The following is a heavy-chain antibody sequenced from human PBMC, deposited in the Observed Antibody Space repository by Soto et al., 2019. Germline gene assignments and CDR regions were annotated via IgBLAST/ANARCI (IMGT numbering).Heavy chain of an antibody. CDR2: IYHSGST. Sequence: SETLPLPWAVVWGSIINLNCWLCVRQPPGKGLEWIGEIYHSGSTNYNPSLKSRVTISVDKSKNQFSLKLSSVTAADTAVYYCARDRGDYDILTGYYHYYYYMDVWGKGTTVTVSS. D-gene: IGHD3-9*01. V-gene: IGHV4-4*02. CDR3: ARDRGDYDILTGYYHYYYYMDV. CDR1: WGSIINLNC. J-gene: IGHJ6*03.